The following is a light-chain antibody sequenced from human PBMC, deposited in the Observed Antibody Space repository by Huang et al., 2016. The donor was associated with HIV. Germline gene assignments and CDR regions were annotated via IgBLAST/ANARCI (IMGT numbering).Light chain of an antibody. Sequence: DIVMTQSPDSLAVSLGERATINCKSSQCVLYSSNNKNYLAWYQQKPGQPPKLLIYWASTRESGVPDRFSGSGSGADFTLTISSLQAEDVAVYYCQQYYSTPETFGQGTKVEIK. J-gene: IGKJ1*01. CDR1: QCVLYSSNNKNY. CDR2: WAS. V-gene: IGKV4-1*01. CDR3: QQYYSTPET.